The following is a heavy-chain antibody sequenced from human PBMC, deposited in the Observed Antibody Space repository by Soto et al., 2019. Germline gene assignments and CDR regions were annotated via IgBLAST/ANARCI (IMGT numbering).Heavy chain of an antibody. CDR2: IVPIFGTR. J-gene: IGHJ4*02. D-gene: IGHD5-12*01. CDR1: GDSFSSYA. Sequence: QVQLVQSGAEVKKPGSSVKVSCKASGDSFSSYAMSWVRQAPGQGLEWMGGIVPIFGTRNYAQKFQGRVTIIAAESTSTADMELSSLRSDATAVYYCARDGDSGTYEYWGQGTLVTVSS. CDR3: ARDGDSGTYEY. V-gene: IGHV1-69*12.